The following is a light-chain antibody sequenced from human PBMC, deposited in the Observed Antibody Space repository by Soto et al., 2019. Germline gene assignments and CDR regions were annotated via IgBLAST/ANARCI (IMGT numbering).Light chain of an antibody. CDR1: QSVSSRR. CDR2: GAS. CDR3: QQRSHWPLT. V-gene: IGKV3D-20*02. J-gene: IGKJ4*01. Sequence: EIVLPQSQATLSLSPGESATLSCRASQSVSSRRLAWYQQKPGQAPRFLIYGASTRPTGIPARLSGSGSGKDFTLTISKLQPEECAVYDCQQRSHWPLTFGGGTKVDI.